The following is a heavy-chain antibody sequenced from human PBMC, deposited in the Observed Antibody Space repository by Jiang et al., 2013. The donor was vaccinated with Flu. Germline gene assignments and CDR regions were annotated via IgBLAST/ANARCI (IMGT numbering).Heavy chain of an antibody. CDR2: IRQDESER. Sequence: QLLESGEAWSQPGGSLRLSCAASGFTFSSYSMSWVRQAPGKGLEWVANIRQDESERYYVGSVRGRFTISRDNAKHSLYLQMNSLRVEDTAVYYCARVDTSMVVWDAFDIWGQGTMVTVSS. CDR3: ARVDTSMVVWDAFDI. J-gene: IGHJ3*02. D-gene: IGHD5-18*01. CDR1: GFTFSSYS. V-gene: IGHV3-7*01.